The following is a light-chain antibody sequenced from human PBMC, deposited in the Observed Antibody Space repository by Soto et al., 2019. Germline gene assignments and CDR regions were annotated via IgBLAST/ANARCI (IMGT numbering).Light chain of an antibody. V-gene: IGKV3-20*01. CDR1: QSVSSSY. Sequence: EIVLTQSPGTLSLSPGEIATLSCRASQSVSSSYLAWYQQKPGQAPRLLIYGTSSRANGIPDRFSGSGSGTDFTLTISRLEPEDFAVYYCQQYGSSPQAFGQGTKVEIK. CDR2: GTS. CDR3: QQYGSSPQA. J-gene: IGKJ1*01.